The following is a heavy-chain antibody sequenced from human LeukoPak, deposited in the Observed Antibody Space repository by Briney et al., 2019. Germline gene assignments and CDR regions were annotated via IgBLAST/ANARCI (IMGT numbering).Heavy chain of an antibody. J-gene: IGHJ4*02. CDR3: ATDYDFWSGSIYANY. D-gene: IGHD3-3*01. CDR1: GCSILSSSYY. V-gene: IGHV4-39*07. CDR2: IYYSGST. Sequence: SETLSLTCTVSGCSILSSSYYWGWIRQPPGKGLAWIGSIYYSGSTSYNPSLKSPVTISVDTSKNQFSLKLSCVTAADSAVYYCATDYDFWSGSIYANYWGQGTLVTVSS.